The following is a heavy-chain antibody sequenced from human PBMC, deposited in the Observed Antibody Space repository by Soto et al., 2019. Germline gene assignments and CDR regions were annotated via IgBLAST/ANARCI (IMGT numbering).Heavy chain of an antibody. V-gene: IGHV3-30*01. D-gene: IGHD3-22*01. CDR2: ISKDGRNQ. CDR1: GFTFSSFV. J-gene: IGHJ1*01. CDR3: AREDDNSLHAGSFES. Sequence: QVHLVESGGGVVQPGRPLRLSCAASGFTFSSFVLHWVRQTPGKGPQWVAGISKDGRNQHYAVYLKGRFTISRDNSKNTLSLQMNSLTVEDTAVYYCAREDDNSLHAGSFESWGQGTLVTVSS.